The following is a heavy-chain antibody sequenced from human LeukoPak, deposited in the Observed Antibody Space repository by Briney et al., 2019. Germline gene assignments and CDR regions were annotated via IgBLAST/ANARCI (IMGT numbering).Heavy chain of an antibody. CDR3: AKWGRDYSSASNAFDI. CDR2: IYTSGST. V-gene: IGHV4-4*07. CDR1: GGSISSFY. J-gene: IGHJ3*02. D-gene: IGHD4-11*01. Sequence: SETLSLTCTVSGGSISSFYWSWIRQPAGKGLEWIGRIYTSGSTDYNPSHKSRVTMSVDTSKNQFSLKLSSVTAADTAVYYCAKWGRDYSSASNAFDIWGQGTMVTVSS.